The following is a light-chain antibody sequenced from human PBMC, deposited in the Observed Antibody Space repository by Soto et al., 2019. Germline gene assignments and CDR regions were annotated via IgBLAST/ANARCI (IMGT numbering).Light chain of an antibody. J-gene: IGLJ1*01. CDR2: DVT. V-gene: IGLV2-14*01. CDR1: SSDVGSYNY. CDR3: SSYTSSSLSV. Sequence: QSALTQPASVSGSPGQSITISCTGTSSDVGSYNYVSWYQQHPGKAPKLMIYDVTNRPSGVSNRFSGSKSGNTASLTISGPQAEDEAVYYSSSYTSSSLSVFGTGTKVTVL.